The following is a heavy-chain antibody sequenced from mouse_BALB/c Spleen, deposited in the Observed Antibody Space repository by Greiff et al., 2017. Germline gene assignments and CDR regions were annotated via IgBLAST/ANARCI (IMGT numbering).Heavy chain of an antibody. V-gene: IGHV1-54*01. Sequence: VQLQQSGAELVRPGTSVKVSCKASGYAFTNYLIEWVKQRPGQGLEWIGVINPGSGRTNYNEKFKGKATLTADKSSSTAYMQLSSLTSDDSAVYFCARSGDYSWFAYWGQGTLVTVSA. CDR1: GYAFTNYL. D-gene: IGHD1-1*01. CDR2: INPGSGRT. J-gene: IGHJ3*01. CDR3: ARSGDYSWFAY.